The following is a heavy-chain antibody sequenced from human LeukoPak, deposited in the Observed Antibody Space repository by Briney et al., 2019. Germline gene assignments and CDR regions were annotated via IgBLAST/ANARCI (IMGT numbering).Heavy chain of an antibody. J-gene: IGHJ4*02. CDR3: ASPPYSSSWGYFDY. CDR2: IIPLFGTA. Sequence: SVKVSCKASGGTFSSYAISWVRQAPGQGLEWMGRIIPLFGTANYAQKFQGRVTITADKSTSTAYMELSSLRSEDTAVYYCASPPYSSSWGYFDYWGQGTLVTVSS. D-gene: IGHD6-13*01. CDR1: GGTFSSYA. V-gene: IGHV1-69*06.